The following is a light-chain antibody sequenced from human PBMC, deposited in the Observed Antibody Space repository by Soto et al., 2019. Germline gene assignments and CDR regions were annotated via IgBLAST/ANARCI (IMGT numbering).Light chain of an antibody. V-gene: IGLV2-8*01. Sequence: QSALTQPPSASGSPGQSVAISGTGTSSDIGGYNFVSWYQQHPGKAPKLMIYDVTKRPSGVPDRFSGSKSGNTATLIVSGLQAEDEADYYCSSHGGSNNPYVFGPGTKVTVL. CDR1: SSDIGGYNF. J-gene: IGLJ1*01. CDR3: SSHGGSNNPYV. CDR2: DVT.